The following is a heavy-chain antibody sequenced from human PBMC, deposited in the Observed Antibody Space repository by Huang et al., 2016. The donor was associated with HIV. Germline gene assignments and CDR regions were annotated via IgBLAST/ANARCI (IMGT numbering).Heavy chain of an antibody. V-gene: IGHV1-24*01. J-gene: IGHJ4*02. CDR1: EYTLSELS. D-gene: IGHD3-9*01. CDR2: FEPEKGET. Sequence: QVQLVQSRAEVKKPGASVKVSCKVSEYTLSELSIHWVRQPPGKGLEWMGGFEPEKGETSYEQNIQGRATMTEDTSTETAFMELSGLRPEDTAVYYCATGFDVFFDFWGQGTLVTVSS. CDR3: ATGFDVFFDF.